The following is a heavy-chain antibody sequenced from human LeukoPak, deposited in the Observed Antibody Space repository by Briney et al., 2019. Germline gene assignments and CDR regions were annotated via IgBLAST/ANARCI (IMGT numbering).Heavy chain of an antibody. V-gene: IGHV3-30*18. J-gene: IGHJ5*02. CDR2: ISYDGSNK. D-gene: IGHD3-9*01. CDR1: GFTFSSYG. CDR3: AKDNSRYNGIFLPHLDP. Sequence: PGTSLRLSCAASGFTFSSYGMHWVRQAPGKGLEWVAVISYDGSNKYYADSVKGRFTIFRDNSKNTLYVQMNSLRAEDTAVYYCAKDNSRYNGIFLPHLDPWGQGTLVSVSS.